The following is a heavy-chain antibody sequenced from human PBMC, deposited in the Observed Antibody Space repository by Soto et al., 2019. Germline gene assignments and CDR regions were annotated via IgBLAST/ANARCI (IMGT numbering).Heavy chain of an antibody. CDR3: ARGEGYSSGWYDYYYGMDV. CDR1: GDSVSSNSPA. D-gene: IGHD6-19*01. J-gene: IGHJ6*02. Sequence: PSQTLSLTCAISGDSVSSNSPAWNWIRQSPSRGLEWLGRTYYRSKWYNDYAVTVKSRITINPDTSKNQFCLQLNSVTPEDTAVYYCARGEGYSSGWYDYYYGMDVWGQGTPVTVSS. CDR2: TYYRSKWYN. V-gene: IGHV6-1*01.